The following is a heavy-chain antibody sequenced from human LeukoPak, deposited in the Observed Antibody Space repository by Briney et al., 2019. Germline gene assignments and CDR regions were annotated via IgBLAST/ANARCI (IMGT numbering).Heavy chain of an antibody. D-gene: IGHD4-17*01. CDR3: TRNTVTVHFDY. Sequence: GRSLRLSCSASGFTFDDYAVSWFRQAPGKGLEWVGFIRSKAFGGTPEYAASVRGRFTISRDDPKSIAYLQMNSLKTEDTAVYYCTRNTVTVHFDYWSQGTLVTVSS. J-gene: IGHJ4*02. V-gene: IGHV3-49*03. CDR1: GFTFDDYA. CDR2: IRSKAFGGTP.